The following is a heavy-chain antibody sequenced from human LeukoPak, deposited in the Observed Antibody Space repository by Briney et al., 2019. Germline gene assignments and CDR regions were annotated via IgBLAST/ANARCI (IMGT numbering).Heavy chain of an antibody. V-gene: IGHV4-38-2*01. CDR1: GYSISSGYY. CDR2: IYNSGST. CDR3: ARQYYYDSSGSTFDP. J-gene: IGHJ5*02. D-gene: IGHD3-22*01. Sequence: SETLSLTCAVSGYSISSGYYGGWIRQPPGKGLEWIGIIYNSGSTYYNPSLKSRVTISVDRSKKQFSLKLSSVTAADTAVYYCARQYYYDSSGSTFDPWVQGTLVTVSS.